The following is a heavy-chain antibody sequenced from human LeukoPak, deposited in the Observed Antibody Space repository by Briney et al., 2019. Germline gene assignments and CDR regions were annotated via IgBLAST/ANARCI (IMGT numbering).Heavy chain of an antibody. CDR2: ISGSGGST. V-gene: IGHV3-23*01. J-gene: IGHJ4*02. CDR1: GFTFSSYA. Sequence: GGSLRLSCAASGFTFSSYAMSWVRQAPGKGLEWVSAISGSGGSTYYADSVKGRFTISRDNSKNTLYLQMNSLRAEDTAVYYCARDPQSPQASGEIWGQGTLVTVSS. D-gene: IGHD6-25*01. CDR3: ARDPQSPQASGEI.